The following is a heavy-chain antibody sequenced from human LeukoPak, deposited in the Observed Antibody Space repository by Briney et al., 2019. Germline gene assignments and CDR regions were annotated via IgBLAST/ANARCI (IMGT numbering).Heavy chain of an antibody. CDR2: IYLGASDT. D-gene: IGHD3-10*01. Sequence: GESLKISCQGSGDSLRSYWIGWVRQMPGEGLEWMGIIYLGASDTRYSPSFQGQVTISADRSINTAYLQWSSLKASDSAMYYCARRPAGSYFIDWGQGTLVTVSS. J-gene: IGHJ4*02. V-gene: IGHV5-51*01. CDR3: ARRPAGSYFID. CDR1: GDSLRSYW.